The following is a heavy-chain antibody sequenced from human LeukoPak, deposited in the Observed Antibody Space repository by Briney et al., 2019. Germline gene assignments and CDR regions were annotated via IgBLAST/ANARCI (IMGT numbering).Heavy chain of an antibody. V-gene: IGHV3-30*02. J-gene: IGHJ2*01. CDR2: IRYDGSNK. CDR1: GFTFSSYG. D-gene: IGHD6-13*01. CDR3: AREERYSSSWYPWYFDL. Sequence: GGSLRLSCAASGFTFSSYGMHWVRQAPGKGLEWVAFIRYDGSNKYYADSVKGRFTISRDNSKNTLYLQMNSLRAEDTAVYYCAREERYSSSWYPWYFDLWGRGTLVTVSS.